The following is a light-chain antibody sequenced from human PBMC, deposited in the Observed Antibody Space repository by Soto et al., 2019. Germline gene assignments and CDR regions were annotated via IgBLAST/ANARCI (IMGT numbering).Light chain of an antibody. CDR1: QSVSRF. V-gene: IGKV3-15*01. Sequence: TQSPVTLSVSPGDGATLSCRASQSVSRFLAWYQQTPGQRPRLLIYSASSRVLGVPARFTGSGSGTDFTLTFSGVQSEDAAIYYCQQYDHWPPYSFGQGTRLEI. CDR3: QQYDHWPPYS. J-gene: IGKJ2*01. CDR2: SAS.